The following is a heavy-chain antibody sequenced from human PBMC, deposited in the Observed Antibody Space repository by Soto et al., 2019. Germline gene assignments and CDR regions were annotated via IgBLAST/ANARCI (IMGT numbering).Heavy chain of an antibody. CDR3: AKDAVYGDGLWLPES. CDR2: ILGSGGT. V-gene: IGHV3-23*01. Sequence: PGGLRLSCAASGFTLPKYAMMWIRQAPGKGLGWISGILGSGGTYHADSVMGRFTISKDNSRNTLYLQTNSLRAEDTAVYYCAKDAVYGDGLWLPESWGQGTLVTVSS. J-gene: IGHJ5*02. CDR1: GFTLPKYA. D-gene: IGHD4-17*01.